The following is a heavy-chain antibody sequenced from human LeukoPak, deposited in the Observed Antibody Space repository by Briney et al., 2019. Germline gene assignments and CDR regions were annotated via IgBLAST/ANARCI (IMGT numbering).Heavy chain of an antibody. CDR1: GGSISSGRYY. V-gene: IGHV4-61*02. J-gene: IGHJ6*03. D-gene: IGHD3-10*01. CDR3: ARDRGFMVRGSRRGYDDYYYYMDV. CDR2: IYTSGST. Sequence: SETLSLTCTVSGGSISSGRYYWNWIRQPAGKGLEWIGRIYTSGSTNYNPSLKSRVTISVDTSKNQFSLKLSSVTAADTAVYYCARDRGFMVRGSRRGYDDYYYYMDVWGKGTTVTISS.